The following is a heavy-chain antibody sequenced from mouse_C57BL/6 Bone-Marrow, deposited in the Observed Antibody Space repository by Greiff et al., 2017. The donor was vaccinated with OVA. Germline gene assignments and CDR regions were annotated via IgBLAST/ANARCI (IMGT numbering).Heavy chain of an antibody. CDR3: ASYSNYVWCAY. Sequence: VQLVESGPGLVAPSQSLSITCTVSGFSFTSYAISWVRQPPGKGLEWLGVIWTGGGTYYNSALKSRLSISQDNSKSQVFLKMNSLQTDDTARYYCASYSNYVWCAYWGQGTLVTVSA. J-gene: IGHJ3*01. D-gene: IGHD2-5*01. V-gene: IGHV2-9-1*01. CDR2: IWTGGGT. CDR1: GFSFTSYA.